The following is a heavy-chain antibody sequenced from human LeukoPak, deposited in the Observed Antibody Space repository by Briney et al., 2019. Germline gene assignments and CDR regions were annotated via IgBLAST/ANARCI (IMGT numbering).Heavy chain of an antibody. J-gene: IGHJ4*02. CDR1: GGSFSGYY. V-gene: IGHV4-34*01. CDR3: ARSRKYYGSGSGRGLFDY. CDR2: INPSGST. Sequence: SETLSLTCAVYGGSFSGYYWSWLRQPPGKGLEWIGEINPSGSTNYNPSLKSGGTISVDTSKNQFSLKLSSVTAADTAVYYCARSRKYYGSGSGRGLFDYWGQGTLVTVSS. D-gene: IGHD3-10*01.